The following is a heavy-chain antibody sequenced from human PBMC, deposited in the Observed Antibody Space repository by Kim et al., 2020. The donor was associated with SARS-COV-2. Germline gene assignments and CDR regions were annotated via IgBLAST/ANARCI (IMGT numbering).Heavy chain of an antibody. CDR3: ARRGRIKQWSAGLDYYYYYMDV. J-gene: IGHJ6*03. CDR1: GGTFSSYA. Sequence: SVKVSCKASGGTFSSYAISWVRQAPGQGLEWMGRIIPILGIANYAQKFQGRVTITADKSTSTAYMELSSLRSEDTAVYYCARRGRIKQWSAGLDYYYYYMDVWGKGTTVTVSS. D-gene: IGHD6-19*01. V-gene: IGHV1-69*04. CDR2: IIPILGIA.